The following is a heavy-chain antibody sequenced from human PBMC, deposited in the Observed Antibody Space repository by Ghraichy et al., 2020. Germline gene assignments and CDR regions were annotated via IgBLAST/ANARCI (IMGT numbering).Heavy chain of an antibody. Sequence: SQTLSLTCTVSGGSISSYSWSWVRQPPGKGLEWIGYIYHSVSTNYNPSLKSRVTISVDTSKNQFSLKLSSVTAVDTAVYYCAGADHSGSYLPNRYAFDIWGQGTMVTVSS. V-gene: IGHV4-59*01. CDR3: AGADHSGSYLPNRYAFDI. CDR2: IYHSVST. CDR1: GGSISSYS. J-gene: IGHJ3*02. D-gene: IGHD1-26*01.